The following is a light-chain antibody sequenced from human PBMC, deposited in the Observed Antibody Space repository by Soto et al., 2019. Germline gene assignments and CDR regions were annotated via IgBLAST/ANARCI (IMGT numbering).Light chain of an antibody. V-gene: IGLV1-47*01. Sequence: QSVLTQPPSASGNPGQRVPISCSGISPDIGSNYVYWYQQLPGTAPKLLIYRNTQRPSGVPDRFSGSKSGTSASLAISGLRADDEADYYCAAWDDSLSGYVVGTGTKLTVL. CDR2: RNT. J-gene: IGLJ1*01. CDR3: AAWDDSLSGYV. CDR1: SPDIGSNY.